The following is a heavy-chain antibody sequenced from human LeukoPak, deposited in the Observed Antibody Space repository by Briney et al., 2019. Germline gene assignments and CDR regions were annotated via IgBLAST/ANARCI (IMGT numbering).Heavy chain of an antibody. Sequence: GGSLRLSCAASEITFSTYAMTWVRQAPGKGLEWVSSISGSGAHTYYADSVKGRFTISRDNSKNTLYLQMNSLRAEDTAVYYCARLRAVAGPFDYWGQGTLVTVSS. D-gene: IGHD6-19*01. CDR3: ARLRAVAGPFDY. V-gene: IGHV3-23*01. CDR1: EITFSTYA. CDR2: ISGSGAHT. J-gene: IGHJ4*02.